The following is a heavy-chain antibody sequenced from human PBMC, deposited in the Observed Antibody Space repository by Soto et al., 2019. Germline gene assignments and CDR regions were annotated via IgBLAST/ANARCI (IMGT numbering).Heavy chain of an antibody. CDR1: GDSVSSDSTA. D-gene: IGHD6-19*01. J-gene: IGHJ4*02. CDR2: TYYKSKWFY. V-gene: IGHV6-1*01. Sequence: PSQTLSLTCDISGDSVSSDSTAWNWIRQSPSRGLEWLGRTYYKSKWFYNYAVSVRSRIAIKSDTSKNQFSLQLNPVTPEDTAVYFCARGDQWLLDWGQGTLVTVSS. CDR3: ARGDQWLLD.